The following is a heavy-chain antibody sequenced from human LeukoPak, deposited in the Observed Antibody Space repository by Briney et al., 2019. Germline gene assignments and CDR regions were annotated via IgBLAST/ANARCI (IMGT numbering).Heavy chain of an antibody. CDR1: GDSISSSNW. CDR2: IFQSGST. Sequence: PSETLSLTCAVSGDSISSSNWWNWVRQSPGKGLEWIGEIFQSGSTSYNPSLKSRATISLDKSKNQFSLKLNSVTAAGTAIYYCGRRGSYSSSSRYWFDPWGQGTLATVSS. J-gene: IGHJ5*02. CDR3: GRRGSYSSSSRYWFDP. D-gene: IGHD6-6*01. V-gene: IGHV4-4*02.